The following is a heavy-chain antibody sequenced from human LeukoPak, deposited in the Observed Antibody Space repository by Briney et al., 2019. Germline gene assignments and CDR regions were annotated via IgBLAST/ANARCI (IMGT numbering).Heavy chain of an antibody. V-gene: IGHV4-61*02. CDR2: IYTSGST. Sequence: KPSQTLSLTCTVSGGSISSGSYYWSWIRQPAGKGLEWIGRIYTSGSTNYNPSLKSRVTISVDTSKNQYSLKLSSVTAADTAVYYCARGSVVVPAANYYMDVWGKGTTVTVSS. D-gene: IGHD2-2*01. J-gene: IGHJ6*03. CDR3: ARGSVVVPAANYYMDV. CDR1: GGSISSGSYY.